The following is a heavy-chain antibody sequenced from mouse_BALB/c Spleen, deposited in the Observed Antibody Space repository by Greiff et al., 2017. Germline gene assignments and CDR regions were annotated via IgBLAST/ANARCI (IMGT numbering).Heavy chain of an antibody. D-gene: IGHD2-4*01. J-gene: IGHJ4*01. CDR3: ARDYDYENYAMDY. CDR1: GFTFSSYA. CDR2: ISSGGSYT. Sequence: EVKVEESGGGLVKPGGSLKLSCAASGFTFSSYAMSWVRQSPEKRLEWVAEISSGGSYTYYPDTVTGRFTISRDNAKNTLYLEMSSLRSEDTAMYYCARDYDYENYAMDYGGQGTSGTVSS. V-gene: IGHV5-9-4*01.